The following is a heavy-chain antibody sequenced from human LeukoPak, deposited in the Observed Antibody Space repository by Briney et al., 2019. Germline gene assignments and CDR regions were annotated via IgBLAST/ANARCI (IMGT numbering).Heavy chain of an antibody. Sequence: GGSLRLSCAASGFTFSTYSMSWVRRAPGKGLEWVSCITSSNYMYYADSVRGRFTISRDNAKNSLYLQMNSLRAEDTAVYYCVRDGFYSDSSGYPFGYWGQGTLVTVSS. CDR1: GFTFSTYS. CDR2: ITSSNYM. J-gene: IGHJ4*02. CDR3: VRDGFYSDSSGYPFGY. V-gene: IGHV3-69-1*01. D-gene: IGHD3-22*01.